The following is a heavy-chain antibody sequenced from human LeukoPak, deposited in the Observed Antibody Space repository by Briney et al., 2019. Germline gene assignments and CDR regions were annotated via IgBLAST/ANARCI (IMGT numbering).Heavy chain of an antibody. Sequence: SETLSLTCVVSGGSISSRNWWSWVRQSPGKGLEWIADIYHGGTTNYSPSLKRPVTLSIDKSKNQFSLNLPSVTAADTAVYYCARAPGYSSSWYVGVSDYYYMDVWGKGTTVTISS. CDR2: IYHGGTT. CDR3: ARAPGYSSSWYVGVSDYYYMDV. CDR1: GGSISSRNW. D-gene: IGHD6-13*01. V-gene: IGHV4-4*02. J-gene: IGHJ6*03.